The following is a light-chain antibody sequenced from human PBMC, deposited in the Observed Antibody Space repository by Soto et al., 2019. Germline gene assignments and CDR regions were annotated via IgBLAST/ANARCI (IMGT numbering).Light chain of an antibody. CDR3: QSYDSSLSVV. Sequence: QSVLTQPPSVSGAPGQGATIPCTGSTSNIGAGYDVHWYQQLPGTAPKLLIYGNSNRPSGVPDRFSGSKSGTSASLAITGLQAEDEADYYCQSYDSSLSVVFGGGTKLTVL. V-gene: IGLV1-40*01. J-gene: IGLJ2*01. CDR2: GNS. CDR1: TSNIGAGYD.